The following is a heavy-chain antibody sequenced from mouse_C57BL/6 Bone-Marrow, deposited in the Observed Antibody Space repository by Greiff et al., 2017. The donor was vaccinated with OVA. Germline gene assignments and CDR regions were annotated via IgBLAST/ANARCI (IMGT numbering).Heavy chain of an antibody. V-gene: IGHV1-64*01. Sequence: QVQLQQPGAELVKPGASVKLSCKASGYTFTSYWMHWVKQRPGQGLEWIGMIHPNSGSTNYNEKFKSKATLTVDKSSSTAYMQLSRLTSEDSAVYYCARGVYDYDDWYFDVWGTGTTVTVSS. CDR3: ARGVYDYDDWYFDV. J-gene: IGHJ1*03. CDR2: IHPNSGST. CDR1: GYTFTSYW. D-gene: IGHD2-4*01.